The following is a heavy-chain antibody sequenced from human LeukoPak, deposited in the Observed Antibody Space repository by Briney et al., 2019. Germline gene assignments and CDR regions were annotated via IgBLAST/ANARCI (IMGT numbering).Heavy chain of an antibody. Sequence: GGSLSLSCAASGFTVSSNYMSWVRQAPAKGLQWVSVIYSDGSTYYADSVKGRFTISRDNSKNTLYLQINSLRAEDTAVYYCARGSIRAFDYWGQGTLVTVSS. J-gene: IGHJ4*02. V-gene: IGHV3-53*01. CDR1: GFTVSSNY. CDR2: IYSDGST. CDR3: ARGSIRAFDY.